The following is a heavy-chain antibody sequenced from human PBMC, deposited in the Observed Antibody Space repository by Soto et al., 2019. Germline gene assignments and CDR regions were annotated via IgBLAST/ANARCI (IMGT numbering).Heavy chain of an antibody. CDR3: ARDFYCSGGSCYSGAPT. CDR2: IYYSGST. V-gene: IGHV4-31*03. D-gene: IGHD2-15*01. CDR1: GGSISSDGYY. Sequence: PSETLSLTCTVSGGSISSDGYYWRWIRQHPGKGLEWIGYIYYSGSTYYNPSLKSRVTISVDTSKNQFSLKLSSVTAADTAVYYCARDFYCSGGSCYSGAPTWGQGTLVTVSS. J-gene: IGHJ5*02.